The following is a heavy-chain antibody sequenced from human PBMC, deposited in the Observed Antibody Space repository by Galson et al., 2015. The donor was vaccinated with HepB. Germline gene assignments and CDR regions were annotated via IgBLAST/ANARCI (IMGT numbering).Heavy chain of an antibody. V-gene: IGHV1-46*01. J-gene: IGHJ6*02. Sequence: SVKVSCKASGYTFTSYYMHWVRQAPGQGLEWMGIINPSGGSTSYAQKFQGRVTMTRDTSTSTVYMELSSLRSEDTAVYYCAKDPSSGTTMIVVAKHYYGMDVWGQGTTVTVSS. CDR1: GYTFTSYY. D-gene: IGHD3-22*01. CDR3: AKDPSSGTTMIVVAKHYYGMDV. CDR2: INPSGGST.